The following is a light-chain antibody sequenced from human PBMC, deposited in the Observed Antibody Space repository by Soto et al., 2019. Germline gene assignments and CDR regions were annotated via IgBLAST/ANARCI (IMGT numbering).Light chain of an antibody. CDR3: QQYNSYSWT. V-gene: IGKV1-5*03. CDR2: TAS. Sequence: DIQMTQSPSTLSASVGDRVTITCRASQSISSWLAWYQQKPGKAPKLLIYTASSLESGVPSRFSGSGSGTDFPLTISSLQPDDFATYYCQQYNSYSWTFGQVTKVEIK. CDR1: QSISSW. J-gene: IGKJ1*01.